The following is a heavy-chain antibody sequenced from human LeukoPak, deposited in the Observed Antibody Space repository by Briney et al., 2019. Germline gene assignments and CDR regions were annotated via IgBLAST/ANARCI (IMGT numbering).Heavy chain of an antibody. CDR2: ISYDGSNK. Sequence: GGSLRLSCAASAFTFSSYGMHWVRQAPGKGLEWVAVISYDGSNKYYADSVKGRFTISRDNSKNTLYLQMNSLRAEDTAVYYCARIGIRLDYWGQGTLVTVSS. J-gene: IGHJ4*02. CDR1: AFTFSSYG. CDR3: ARIGIRLDY. D-gene: IGHD1-26*01. V-gene: IGHV3-30*03.